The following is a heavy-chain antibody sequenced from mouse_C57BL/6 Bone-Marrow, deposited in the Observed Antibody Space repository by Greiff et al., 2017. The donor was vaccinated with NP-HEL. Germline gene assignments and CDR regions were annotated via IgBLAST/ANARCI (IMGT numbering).Heavy chain of an antibody. CDR3: AGLYDYDVNYFDY. V-gene: IGHV1-7*01. J-gene: IGHJ2*01. D-gene: IGHD2-4*01. CDR2: INPSRGYT. Sequence: VQLQQSGAELAKPGASVKLSCKASGYTFTSYWMHWVKQRPGQGLEWIGYINPSRGYTNYNQNFKDKATLTAYKSSSTAYMQLSSLTYEDSAVYYCAGLYDYDVNYFDYWGQGTTLTVSS. CDR1: GYTFTSYW.